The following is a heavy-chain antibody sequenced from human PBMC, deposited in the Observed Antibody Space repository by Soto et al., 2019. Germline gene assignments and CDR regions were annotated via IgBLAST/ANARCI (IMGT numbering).Heavy chain of an antibody. CDR3: ARGWFGPDV. J-gene: IGHJ6*03. CDR2: IDKVGTDS. Sequence: EVQLVESGGGLVQPGGSLRLSCAASEFTFSGRSVHWVRQAPGKGLVWVSGIDKVGTDSTYADSVKGRITSSRDNAKNTVYLHMNSLGVEDTAVYYCARGWFGPDVWGKGTTVTVSS. CDR1: EFTFSGRS. V-gene: IGHV3-74*01. D-gene: IGHD3-10*01.